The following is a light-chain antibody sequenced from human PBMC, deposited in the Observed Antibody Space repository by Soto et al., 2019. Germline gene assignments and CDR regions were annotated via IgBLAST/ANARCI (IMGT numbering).Light chain of an antibody. V-gene: IGKV1-9*01. CDR2: AAS. J-gene: IGKJ4*01. CDR3: QQLSSYPLT. Sequence: DIQLTQSPSFLSASVGDRVTITCRASQYTSSYFAWYQQKPGKAPNLLIYAASTLQSGVPSRFSGTGSGTEFTLTISSLQPEDFATYYCQQLSSYPLTFGGGTKVEIK. CDR1: QYTSSY.